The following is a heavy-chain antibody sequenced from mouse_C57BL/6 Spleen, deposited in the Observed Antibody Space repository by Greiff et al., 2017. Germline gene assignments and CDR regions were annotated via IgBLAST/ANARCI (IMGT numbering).Heavy chain of an antibody. D-gene: IGHD3-1*01. CDR2: IRSKSNNYAT. CDR3: VRQSLGAMDY. V-gene: IGHV10-1*01. CDR1: GFSFNTYA. Sequence: EVKLMESGGGLVQPKGSLKLSCAASGFSFNTYAMNWVRQAPGKGLEWVARIRSKSNNYATYYADSVKDRFTISRDDSESMLYLQMNNLKTEDTAMYYCVRQSLGAMDYWGQGTSVTVSS. J-gene: IGHJ4*01.